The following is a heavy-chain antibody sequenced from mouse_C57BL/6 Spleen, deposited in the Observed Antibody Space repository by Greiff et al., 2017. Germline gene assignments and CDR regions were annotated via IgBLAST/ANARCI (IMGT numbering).Heavy chain of an antibody. CDR1: GFNFTDDY. CDR2: IDPENGDT. D-gene: IGHD1-1*01. Sequence: EVQLQQSGAELVRPGASVKLSCTASGFNFTDDYMHWVKQRPEQGLEWIGWIDPENGDTEYASKFQGKATMTADTSSNTAYLQLSSLTSEDAAVYYCTILYYGGAMDDWGQGTSVTVSS. J-gene: IGHJ4*01. V-gene: IGHV14-4*01. CDR3: TILYYGGAMDD.